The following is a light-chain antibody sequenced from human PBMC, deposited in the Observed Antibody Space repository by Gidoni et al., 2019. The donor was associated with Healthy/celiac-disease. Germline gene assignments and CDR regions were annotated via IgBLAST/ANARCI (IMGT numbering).Light chain of an antibody. CDR3: QQYNSYSPWT. J-gene: IGKJ1*01. V-gene: IGKV1-5*01. Sequence: DIQMTQAPSTLSASVGDRVTIPCRASQSISSWLAWYQQKPGKAPKLLIYDASSLASGVPSRFSGSGSGTEFTLTISSLQPDDFATYYCQQYNSYSPWTFGQGTKVEIK. CDR1: QSISSW. CDR2: DAS.